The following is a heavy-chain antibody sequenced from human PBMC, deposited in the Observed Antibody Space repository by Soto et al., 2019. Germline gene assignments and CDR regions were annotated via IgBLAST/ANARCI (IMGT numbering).Heavy chain of an antibody. D-gene: IGHD6-6*01. Sequence: GASVKVSCKASGYTFTGYYMHWVRQAPGQGLEWMGWINPNSGGTNYAQKFQGWVTMTRDTSISTAYMELSRLRSDDTAVYYCARDGPSEYSCSSRNYYYGMDVRGQGTTVTVSS. V-gene: IGHV1-2*04. CDR3: ARDGPSEYSCSSRNYYYGMDV. J-gene: IGHJ6*02. CDR1: GYTFTGYY. CDR2: INPNSGGT.